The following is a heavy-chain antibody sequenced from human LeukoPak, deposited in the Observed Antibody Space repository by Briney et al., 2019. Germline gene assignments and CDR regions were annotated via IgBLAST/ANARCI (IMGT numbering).Heavy chain of an antibody. CDR3: ARSRSYSSGWYFF. CDR2: INPNSGGT. Sequence: ASVKVSCKASGYTFTCYYMHWVRQAPGQGLEGMGWINPNSGGTNYAQKFQGRVTMTRDTSISTAYMELSRLRSDDTAVYYCARSRSYSSGWYFFWGQGTLVTVSS. J-gene: IGHJ1*01. V-gene: IGHV1-2*02. CDR1: GYTFTCYY. D-gene: IGHD6-19*01.